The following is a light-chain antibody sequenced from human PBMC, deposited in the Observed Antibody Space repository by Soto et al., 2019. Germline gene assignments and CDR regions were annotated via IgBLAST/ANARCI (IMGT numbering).Light chain of an antibody. V-gene: IGLV2-14*01. J-gene: IGLJ1*01. CDR2: EVS. Sequence: QSALTQPASVSGSPGQSITISCTGTSSDVGGYKYVSWQQLHPGKAPKLIIYEVSNRPSGVSNRFSGSKSGNTASLTISGLQAEDEADYYCSSYSTSTAYVFGTGTKVTVL. CDR3: SSYSTSTAYV. CDR1: SSDVGGYKY.